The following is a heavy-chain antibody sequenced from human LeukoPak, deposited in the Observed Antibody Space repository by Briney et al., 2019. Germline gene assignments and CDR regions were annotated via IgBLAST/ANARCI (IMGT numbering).Heavy chain of an antibody. D-gene: IGHD3-22*01. CDR3: ARENYYDSSGTQFDY. CDR2: INAGNGNT. J-gene: IGHJ4*02. Sequence: ASVKVSCKASGYTFTSYAMHWVRQAPGQRLEWMGWINAGNGNTKYSQKFQGRVTITADESTSTAYMELSSLRSEDTAVYYCARENYYDSSGTQFDYWGQGTLVTVSS. V-gene: IGHV1-3*01. CDR1: GYTFTSYA.